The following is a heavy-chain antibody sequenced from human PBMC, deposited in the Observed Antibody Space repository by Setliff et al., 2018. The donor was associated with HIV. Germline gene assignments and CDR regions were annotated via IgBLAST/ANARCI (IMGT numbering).Heavy chain of an antibody. CDR2: INHSGGT. CDR1: GGSFSGYY. V-gene: IGHV4-34*01. D-gene: IGHD3-22*01. CDR3: ARQDYYYDSSGYYRWWEPFSWYFDL. Sequence: SETLSLTCAVYGGSFSGYYWSWIRQPPGKGLEWIGEINHSGGTNYNPSLKSRVTISVDTSKNQFSLKLSSVTAADTAVYYRARQDYYYDSSGYYRWWEPFSWYFDLWGRGTLVTVSS. J-gene: IGHJ2*01.